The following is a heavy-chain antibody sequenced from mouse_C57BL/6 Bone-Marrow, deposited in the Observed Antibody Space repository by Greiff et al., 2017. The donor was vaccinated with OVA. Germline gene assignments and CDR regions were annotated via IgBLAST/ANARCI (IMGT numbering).Heavy chain of an antibody. CDR2: INPGRGIT. Sequence: VQLQQPGAELVKPGASVKMSCKASGYTFTSYWLPWVQQRPGQGLEWIGDINPGRGITNYNEKFKGKATLTLDKSSSTAYMQLSILTSEDSAVYYCAIIYYDYDDFDYWGQGTTLTVSS. CDR1: GYTFTSYW. D-gene: IGHD2-4*01. CDR3: AIIYYDYDDFDY. V-gene: IGHV1-55*01. J-gene: IGHJ2*01.